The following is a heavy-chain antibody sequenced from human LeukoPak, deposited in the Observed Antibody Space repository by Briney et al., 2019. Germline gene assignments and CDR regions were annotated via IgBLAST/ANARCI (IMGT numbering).Heavy chain of an antibody. Sequence: SETLSLTCTVSGGSISSYYWNWIRQPPGKGLEWIGYIYYSGSTNYNPSLKSRVTVSVDTSKNQFSLKLSSVTAADTAVYYCARVSSSSWVLDYRGQGTLVTVSS. D-gene: IGHD6-6*01. CDR3: ARVSSSSWVLDY. J-gene: IGHJ4*02. CDR1: GGSISSYY. CDR2: IYYSGST. V-gene: IGHV4-59*01.